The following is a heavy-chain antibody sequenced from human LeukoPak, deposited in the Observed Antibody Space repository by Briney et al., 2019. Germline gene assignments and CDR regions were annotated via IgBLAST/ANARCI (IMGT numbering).Heavy chain of an antibody. J-gene: IGHJ3*02. CDR3: ARVQLGMDAFDI. Sequence: SETLSLTCTVSGGSISSGDYYWGWVRQPPGKGLEWIGYIYYSGSTYYNPSLKSRVTISVDTSKNQFSLKLSSVTAADTAVYYCARVQLGMDAFDIWGQGTMVTVSS. CDR1: GGSISSGDYY. V-gene: IGHV4-30-4*08. D-gene: IGHD7-27*01. CDR2: IYYSGST.